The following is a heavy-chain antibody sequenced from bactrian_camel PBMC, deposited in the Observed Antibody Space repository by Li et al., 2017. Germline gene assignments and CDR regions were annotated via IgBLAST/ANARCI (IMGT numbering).Heavy chain of an antibody. CDR2: IRRSGGET. D-gene: IGHD3*01. CDR1: GHSRGSNC. J-gene: IGHJ4*01. Sequence: HVQLVESGGGSVQTGGSLRLSCVVSGHSRGSNCVGWYRLPPGRAPAEREGIAAIRRSGGETRYAGSVKGRFTISRDNAANTLYLEMSSLKTEDTGAYYCATGWSPDVESFRPEDGQGTQVTVS. V-gene: IGHV3S55*01.